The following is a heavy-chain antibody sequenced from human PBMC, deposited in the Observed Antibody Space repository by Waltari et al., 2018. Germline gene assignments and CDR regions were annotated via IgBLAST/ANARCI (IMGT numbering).Heavy chain of an antibody. CDR2: IYYSGST. D-gene: IGHD2-15*01. J-gene: IGHJ4*02. Sequence: QVQLQESGPGLVKPSETLSLTCTVSGGSISSYYWSWIRQPPGKGLEWIGYIYYSGSTNYNPSLKSRVTISVDTSKNQFSLKLSSVTAADTAVYYCARDRGRFDGPDYWGQGTLVTVSS. CDR1: GGSISSYY. V-gene: IGHV4-59*01. CDR3: ARDRGRFDGPDY.